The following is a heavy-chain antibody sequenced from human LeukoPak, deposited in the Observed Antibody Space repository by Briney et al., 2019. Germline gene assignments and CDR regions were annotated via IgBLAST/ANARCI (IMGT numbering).Heavy chain of an antibody. CDR2: ISSNGGST. D-gene: IGHD2-2*01. Sequence: GGSLRLSCAASGFTFSSYAMHWVRQAPGKGLEYVSAISSNGGSTYYANSVKGRFTISRDNSKNTLYLQMGSLRAEDMAVYYCARSKYQLPLCWFDPWGQGTLVTVSS. V-gene: IGHV3-64*01. CDR3: ARSKYQLPLCWFDP. J-gene: IGHJ5*02. CDR1: GFTFSSYA.